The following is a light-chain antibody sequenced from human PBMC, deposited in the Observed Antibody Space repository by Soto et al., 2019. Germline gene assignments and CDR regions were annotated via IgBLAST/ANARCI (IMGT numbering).Light chain of an antibody. Sequence: EIVLTQSPGTLSLSPGERATLSCRASQSVRSNYLAWYQQIPGQAPRLLVYGASSRATGIPDRFSGSGSGTDFTLTIRRLEPEDFAVYYCPQYGNSSFTFGGGTKVEI. V-gene: IGKV3-20*01. CDR3: PQYGNSSFT. CDR1: QSVRSNY. J-gene: IGKJ4*01. CDR2: GAS.